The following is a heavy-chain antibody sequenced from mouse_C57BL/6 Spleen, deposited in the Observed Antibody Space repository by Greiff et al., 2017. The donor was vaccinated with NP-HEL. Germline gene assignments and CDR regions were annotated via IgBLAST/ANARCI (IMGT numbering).Heavy chain of an antibody. Sequence: VQLQQSDAELVKPGASVKISCKVSGYTFTDHTIHWVKQRPGQGLEWIGNINPSNGGTNYNEKFKSKATLTVDKSSSTAYMQLSSLTSEDSAVYYCAPTTVVAPGYFDYWGQGTTLTVSS. J-gene: IGHJ2*01. CDR2: INPSNGGT. V-gene: IGHV1-78*01. D-gene: IGHD1-1*01. CDR3: APTTVVAPGYFDY. CDR1: GYTFTDHT.